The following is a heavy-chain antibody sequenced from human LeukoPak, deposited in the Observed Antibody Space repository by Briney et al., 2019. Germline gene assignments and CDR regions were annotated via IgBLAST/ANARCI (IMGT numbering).Heavy chain of an antibody. V-gene: IGHV4-38-2*02. Sequence: ASETLSLTCTVTRYSISSGYYWAWIRQPPGKGPEWIGSIYHSGTTYYNPSLKSRVTISVDTSKKQLSLKLNSVTAADTAVYYCARDGSGSGSPYDYWGQGTLVTVSS. CDR1: RYSISSGYY. CDR2: IYHSGTT. J-gene: IGHJ4*02. CDR3: ARDGSGSGSPYDY. D-gene: IGHD3-22*01.